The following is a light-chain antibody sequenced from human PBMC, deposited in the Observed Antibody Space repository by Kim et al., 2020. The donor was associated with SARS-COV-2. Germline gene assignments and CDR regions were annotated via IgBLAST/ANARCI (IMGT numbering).Light chain of an antibody. V-gene: IGKV3-20*01. CDR1: QTVTSNY. Sequence: LSLPPGERATLSCRASQTVTSNYLAWYQQKPGQAPRLLIYGASSRATGIPDRFSGSGSGTDFPLTISRLEPEDVAVYYCQQYGRTFGQGTKVDIK. CDR2: GAS. J-gene: IGKJ1*01. CDR3: QQYGRT.